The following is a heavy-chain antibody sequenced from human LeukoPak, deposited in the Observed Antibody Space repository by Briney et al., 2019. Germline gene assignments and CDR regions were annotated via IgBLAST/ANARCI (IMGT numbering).Heavy chain of an antibody. D-gene: IGHD3-22*01. Sequence: GASVKVSCKASRYTFTSYGISWVRQAPGQGLEGMGWISAYNGNTNYAQKLQGRVTRTTDTSTSTAYMELRSLRSDDTAVYYCAREGMTYYYDGSGYTDYWGQGTLVTVSS. CDR2: ISAYNGNT. CDR3: AREGMTYYYDGSGYTDY. J-gene: IGHJ4*02. V-gene: IGHV1-18*01. CDR1: RYTFTSYG.